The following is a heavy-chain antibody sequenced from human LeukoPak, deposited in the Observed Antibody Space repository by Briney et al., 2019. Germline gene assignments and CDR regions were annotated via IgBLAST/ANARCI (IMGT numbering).Heavy chain of an antibody. D-gene: IGHD4-23*01. CDR3: ASLQPDVVTSYAFDI. J-gene: IGHJ3*02. CDR2: IYYSGST. V-gene: IGHV4-30-4*01. CDR1: GGSISSGDYS. Sequence: PSQTLSLTCTVSGGSISSGDYSWSWIRQPPGKGLEWIGYIYYSGSTYYNPSLKSRVTISVDTSKNQFSLKLSFVTAADTAVYYCASLQPDVVTSYAFDIWGQGTMVTVSS.